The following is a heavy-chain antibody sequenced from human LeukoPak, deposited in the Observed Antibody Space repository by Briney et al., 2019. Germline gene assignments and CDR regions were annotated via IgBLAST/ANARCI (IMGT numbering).Heavy chain of an antibody. D-gene: IGHD1-26*01. CDR1: GLTFDDYA. Sequence: TGGSLRLSCAASGLTFDDYAVHWVRQAPGKGLEWVSGISWNSGSIGYADSVKGRFTISRDNAKNSLYLQMNSLRAEDMALYYCAKDTIVGAFDIWGQGTMVTVSS. CDR3: AKDTIVGAFDI. V-gene: IGHV3-9*03. CDR2: ISWNSGSI. J-gene: IGHJ3*02.